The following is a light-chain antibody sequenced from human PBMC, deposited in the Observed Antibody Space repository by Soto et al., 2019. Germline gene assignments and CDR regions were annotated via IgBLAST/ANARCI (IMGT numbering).Light chain of an antibody. CDR3: QHYNSYSEA. CDR1: QTISRW. J-gene: IGKJ1*01. CDR2: KAS. V-gene: IGKV1-5*03. Sequence: DIQMTQSPSTLSGSVGDRVTIPCRASQTISRWLDWYQQKPGKAPKLLIYKASTLKSGVPSRFSGSGSGTEFTLTISSLQPDDFATYYCQHYNSYSEAFGQGTKVDIK.